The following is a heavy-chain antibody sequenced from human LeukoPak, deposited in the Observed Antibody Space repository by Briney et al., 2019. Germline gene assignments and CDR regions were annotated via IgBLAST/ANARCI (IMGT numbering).Heavy chain of an antibody. D-gene: IGHD1-7*01. CDR1: GDSITTSY. J-gene: IGHJ5*02. CDR2: ISYSGST. V-gene: IGHV4-59*01. CDR3: ARGWTGTVAGWFDP. Sequence: SETLSLTCTVSGDSITTSYWSWIRQPPGKGLEWIGYISYSGSTSYNPSLKSRVTISIDTSKKQISLKLSSVTAADTAVYYCARGWTGTVAGWFDPWGQGTLVTVSS.